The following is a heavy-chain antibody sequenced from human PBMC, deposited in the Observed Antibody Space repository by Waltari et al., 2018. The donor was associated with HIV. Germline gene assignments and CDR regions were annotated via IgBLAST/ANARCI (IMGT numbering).Heavy chain of an antibody. Sequence: QVQLVQSGAEVKKPGASVKVSCKASGYTFTSYGISWVRQAPGQGLEWMRWISAYNGNTNYAQKLQGRVTMTTDTSTSTAYMELRSLRSDDTAVYYCARGTTGTPTYYYYGMDVWGQGTTVTVSS. D-gene: IGHD1-1*01. CDR2: ISAYNGNT. CDR3: ARGTTGTPTYYYYGMDV. CDR1: GYTFTSYG. V-gene: IGHV1-18*01. J-gene: IGHJ6*02.